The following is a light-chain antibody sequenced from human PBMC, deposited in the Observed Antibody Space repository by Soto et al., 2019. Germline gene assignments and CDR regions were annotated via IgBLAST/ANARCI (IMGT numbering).Light chain of an antibody. CDR1: QSVSSY. CDR3: QQRSNWLLT. CDR2: DTS. V-gene: IGKV3-11*01. J-gene: IGKJ4*01. Sequence: DIVLTQSPATQSLSPGERATLSCRASQSVSSYLAWFQQKPGQAPRLLIYDTSNRATGIPARFSGSRSGTDFTLTISSLEPEDFAVYYCQQRSNWLLTFGGGTKVEI.